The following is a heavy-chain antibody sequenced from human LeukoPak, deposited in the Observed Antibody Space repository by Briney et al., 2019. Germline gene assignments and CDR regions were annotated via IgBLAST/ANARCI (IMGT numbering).Heavy chain of an antibody. CDR2: INQDGSQK. CDR1: GFTFSRDW. Sequence: GSLRLSCAASGFTFSRDWMSWVRQAPGKGLEWVAKINQDGSQKYYVDSVKGRFTISRDNAKNSLYLQMNSLRAEDTAMYYCVGASAEGYFDSWGQGTLVTVSA. V-gene: IGHV3-7*02. J-gene: IGHJ4*02. CDR3: VGASAEGYFDS. D-gene: IGHD6-13*01.